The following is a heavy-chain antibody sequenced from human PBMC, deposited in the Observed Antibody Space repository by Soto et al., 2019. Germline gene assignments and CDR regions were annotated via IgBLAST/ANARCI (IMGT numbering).Heavy chain of an antibody. CDR3: ARYCTNATCYRWFDP. J-gene: IGHJ5*02. D-gene: IGHD2-8*01. V-gene: IGHV4-4*07. Sequence: SETLSLTCTVSGGSISSYYWSWIRQPAGKGLEWIGRMYPSGSTNYNPSLKSRVTMSVDTSKNQFSLKLNSVTAADTAVYYCARYCTNATCYRWFDPWGQGTLVTVSS. CDR2: MYPSGST. CDR1: GGSISSYY.